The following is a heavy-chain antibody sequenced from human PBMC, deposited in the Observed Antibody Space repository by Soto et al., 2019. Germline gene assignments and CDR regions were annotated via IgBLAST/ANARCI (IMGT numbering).Heavy chain of an antibody. V-gene: IGHV1-46*02. Sequence: QVQLVQSGAEVKKPGASVKVSCKSSGYPFNTYYLHWVRQAPGQGLEWMGMIHPSGGGSTYAQKLLGRDIMTMDSSTSTVFMELTSLRSADTAVYYCARGGHIAVVTDSFDSWGQGTLVTVSS. CDR3: ARGGHIAVVTDSFDS. CDR2: IHPSGGGS. CDR1: GYPFNTYY. D-gene: IGHD2-21*02. J-gene: IGHJ4*02.